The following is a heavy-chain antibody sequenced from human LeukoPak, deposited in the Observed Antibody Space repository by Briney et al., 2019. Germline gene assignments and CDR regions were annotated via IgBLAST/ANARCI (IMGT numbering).Heavy chain of an antibody. CDR1: GFTFSSYA. D-gene: IGHD3-10*01. V-gene: IGHV3-23*01. CDR3: VARRAGSYFDL. CDR2: ISASGGST. Sequence: GGSLRLSCAAAGFTFSSYAMSWVRQAPGKGLEWVSEISASGGSTYYADSVKGRFTISRDNSKNTLYLQMNSLRADDTAVYYCVARRAGSYFDLWGRGTRVTVSS. J-gene: IGHJ2*01.